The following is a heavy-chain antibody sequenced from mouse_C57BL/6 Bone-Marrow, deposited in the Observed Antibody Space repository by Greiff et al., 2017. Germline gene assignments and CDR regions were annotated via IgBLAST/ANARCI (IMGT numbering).Heavy chain of an antibody. CDR1: GYTFTSYW. Sequence: QVQLQQPGAELVMPGASVKLSCKASGYTFTSYWMHWVKQRPGQGLEWIGEIDPSDSYTNYNQKFKGKSTLTVDKSSSTAYMQLSSLTSEDSAVYYCAAYYSNYVDYWGQGNTLTVSA. CDR2: IDPSDSYT. CDR3: AAYYSNYVDY. D-gene: IGHD2-5*01. V-gene: IGHV1-69*01. J-gene: IGHJ2*01.